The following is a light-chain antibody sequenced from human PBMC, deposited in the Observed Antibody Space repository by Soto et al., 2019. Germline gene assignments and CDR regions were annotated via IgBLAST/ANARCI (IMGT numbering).Light chain of an antibody. CDR3: QPYHDWPIT. Sequence: SPATVAGCPGGGVTVACRASQSVSDNLAWYQQKPGQAPRLLIYGASIRSTDIPARFSGTGSGTEFSLTISRLQSEDFAVYHCQPYHDWPITFGQGTRLQI. J-gene: IGKJ5*01. CDR2: GAS. CDR1: QSVSDN. V-gene: IGKV3D-15*01.